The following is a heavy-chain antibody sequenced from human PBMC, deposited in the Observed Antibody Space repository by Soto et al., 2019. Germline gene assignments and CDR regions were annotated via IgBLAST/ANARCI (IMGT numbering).Heavy chain of an antibody. CDR1: VFTFSDFA. CDR3: AKPMRAKYYYFGMDV. J-gene: IGHJ6*02. Sequence: QVQLVESGGGVVQPGRSLRLSCAASVFTFSDFAMHWVRQAPGKGLEWVAVISYDGSHKYYAESVKGRFTVSRDNSMNTLYLQMSSLRVEDTAVYYCAKPMRAKYYYFGMDVWGQGTTVTVSS. CDR2: ISYDGSHK. V-gene: IGHV3-30*18.